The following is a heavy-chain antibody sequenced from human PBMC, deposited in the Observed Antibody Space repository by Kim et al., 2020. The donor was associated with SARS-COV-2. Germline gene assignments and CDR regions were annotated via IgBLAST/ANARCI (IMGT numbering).Heavy chain of an antibody. CDR2: ISNSGSA. D-gene: IGHD1-7*01. Sequence: SETLSLICTVSGGTMNNYYWSWIRQSPRKGLEWIGYISNSGSATYNPSLESRVTISVDTSRNQFSLRVTSVTAADTAVYFCARDRGRTHPKVELRKNFYFYGMYVSGQRTTVTVSS. J-gene: IGHJ6*02. V-gene: IGHV4-59*01. CDR3: ARDRGRTHPKVELRKNFYFYGMYV. CDR1: GGTMNNYY.